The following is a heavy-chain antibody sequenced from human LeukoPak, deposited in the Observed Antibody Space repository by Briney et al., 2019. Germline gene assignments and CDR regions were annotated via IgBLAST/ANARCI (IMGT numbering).Heavy chain of an antibody. V-gene: IGHV3-21*01. D-gene: IGHD3-10*01. Sequence: GGSLRLSCAASGFTFSSYSMNWVHQAPGKGLEWVSSISSSSSYIYYADSVKGRFTISRDNAKNSLYLQMNSLRAEDTAVYYCARDLNYYGSGSYSFDPWGQGTLVTVSS. CDR3: ARDLNYYGSGSYSFDP. J-gene: IGHJ5*02. CDR2: ISSSSSYI. CDR1: GFTFSSYS.